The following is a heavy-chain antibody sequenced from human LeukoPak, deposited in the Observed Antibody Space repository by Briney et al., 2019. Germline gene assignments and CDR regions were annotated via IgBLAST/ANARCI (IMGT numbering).Heavy chain of an antibody. CDR2: MYNGGST. Sequence: SETLSLTCTVSGGSISSYFWVWIRQPPGQGLEWIGSMYNGGSTFHNPSLKSRVTISVDTPNNQFSMKLNSVTAADTAVYYCARSRYCSGGSCYSRRPSWGQGTLVTVS. CDR3: ARSRYCSGGSCYSRRPS. V-gene: IGHV4-39*07. J-gene: IGHJ4*02. CDR1: GGSISSYF. D-gene: IGHD2-15*01.